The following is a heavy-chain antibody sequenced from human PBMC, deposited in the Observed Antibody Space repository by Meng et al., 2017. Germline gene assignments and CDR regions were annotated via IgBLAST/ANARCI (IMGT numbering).Heavy chain of an antibody. CDR1: GYTFSSYG. V-gene: IGHV1-69*05. J-gene: IGHJ3*02. Sequence: SVKVSCKASGYTFSSYGVSWVRQAPGKGLQWMGGIIPIFGTANYAQKFQGRVTITTDESTSTAYMELSSLRSEDTAVYYCARVGYYYDSSGPLDIWGQGTMVTVSS. D-gene: IGHD3-22*01. CDR2: IIPIFGTA. CDR3: ARVGYYYDSSGPLDI.